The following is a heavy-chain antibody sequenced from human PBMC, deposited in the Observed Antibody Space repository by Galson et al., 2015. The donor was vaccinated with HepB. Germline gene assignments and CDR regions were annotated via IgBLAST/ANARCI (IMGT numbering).Heavy chain of an antibody. V-gene: IGHV1-18*01. D-gene: IGHD6-13*01. CDR3: ARDALSKYSSTWKLFDY. CDR1: GYTFTTYD. J-gene: IGHJ4*02. Sequence: KASGYTFTTYDISWVRQAPRQGLEWMGWISAYSGDTNYAQNLQGRVTMTTDTSTSTAYMELRSLRSDDTAVYYCARDALSKYSSTWKLFDYWGQGTLVTVPS. CDR2: ISAYSGDT.